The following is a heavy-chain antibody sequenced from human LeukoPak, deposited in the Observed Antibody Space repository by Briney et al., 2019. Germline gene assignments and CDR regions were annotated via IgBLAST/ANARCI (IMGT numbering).Heavy chain of an antibody. CDR1: GFTFSSYS. V-gene: IGHV3-21*01. J-gene: IGHJ4*02. CDR2: ISSSSSYI. Sequence: GGSLILSCASSGFTFSSYSMNWVRPAPEKGLEWVSSISSSSSYIYYADSVKGRFTISRDNAKNSLYLQMNSLRAEDTAVYYCARGEVYSSSWYYFDYWGQGTLVTVSS. D-gene: IGHD6-13*01. CDR3: ARGEVYSSSWYYFDY.